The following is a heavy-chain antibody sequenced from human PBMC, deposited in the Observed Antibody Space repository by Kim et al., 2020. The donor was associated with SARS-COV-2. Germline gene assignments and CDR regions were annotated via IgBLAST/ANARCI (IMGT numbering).Heavy chain of an antibody. J-gene: IGHJ6*02. CDR2: FHPEDGQT. V-gene: IGHV1-24*01. CDR1: GYTLTGLA. Sequence: ASVKVSCKVSGYTLTGLAIHWVRQAPGKGRQWMGGFHPEDGQTMNAQKFQGRVTMTEDTSTDTAHMQLSSLRSGDTAAYYCATGPRQRGTFHYYGLDGCG. CDR3: ATGPRQRGTFHYYGLDG. D-gene: IGHD6-25*01.